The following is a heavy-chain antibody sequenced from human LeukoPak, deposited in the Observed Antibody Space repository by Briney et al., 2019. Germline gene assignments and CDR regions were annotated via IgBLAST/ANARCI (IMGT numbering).Heavy chain of an antibody. CDR2: IYSSGTT. Sequence: SQTLSLICTVSGGSISSGTDYWTWIRQPAGKGLEWIGRIYSSGTTNYNPSLESRVTLAVDTSKNQFSLKVTSVTAADTALYYCAREQYGDHSNSWGQGTLVIVSS. D-gene: IGHD4-17*01. CDR3: AREQYGDHSNS. J-gene: IGHJ4*02. CDR1: GGSISSGTDY. V-gene: IGHV4-61*02.